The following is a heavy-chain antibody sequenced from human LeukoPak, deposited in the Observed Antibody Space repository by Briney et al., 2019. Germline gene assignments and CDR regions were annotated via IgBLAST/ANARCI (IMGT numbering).Heavy chain of an antibody. CDR1: GFTFSSYG. CDR3: AKVGYSYGYFDY. V-gene: IGHV3-30*18. Sequence: PGGSLRLSCAASGFTFSSYGMHWVRQAPGKGLEWVAVISYDGSNKYYADSVKGRFTISRDNSKNTLYLQMNSLRAEDTAVYYCAKVGYSYGYFDYWGQGTLVTVSS. D-gene: IGHD5-18*01. J-gene: IGHJ4*02. CDR2: ISYDGSNK.